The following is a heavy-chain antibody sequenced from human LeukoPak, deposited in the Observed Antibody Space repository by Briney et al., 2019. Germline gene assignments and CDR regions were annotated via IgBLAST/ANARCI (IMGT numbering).Heavy chain of an antibody. J-gene: IGHJ5*02. V-gene: IGHV4-39*07. D-gene: IGHD5-12*01. CDR3: ARGRTGGGYPLTPRKKNWFDP. CDR2: IYYSGST. Sequence: TASETLSLTCTVSRGSISSYFWSWIRQPPGKGLEWIGSIYYSGSTYYNPSLKSRVTISVDTSKNQFSLKLSSVTAADTAVYYCARGRTGGGYPLTPRKKNWFDPWGQGTLVTVSS. CDR1: RGSISSYF.